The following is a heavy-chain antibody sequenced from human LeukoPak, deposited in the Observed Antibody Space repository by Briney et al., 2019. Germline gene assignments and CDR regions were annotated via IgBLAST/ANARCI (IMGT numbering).Heavy chain of an antibody. J-gene: IGHJ6*04. D-gene: IGHD7-27*01. CDR3: ARLTANWGSRYYYYGMDV. V-gene: IGHV4-34*01. Sequence: PSETLSLTCAVYGGSFSGYYWSWIRQPPGKGLEWIGEINHSGSTNYNPSLKSRVTISVDTSKNQFSLKLSSVTAADTAVYYCARLTANWGSRYYYYGMDVWGKGTTVTVSS. CDR2: INHSGST. CDR1: GGSFSGYY.